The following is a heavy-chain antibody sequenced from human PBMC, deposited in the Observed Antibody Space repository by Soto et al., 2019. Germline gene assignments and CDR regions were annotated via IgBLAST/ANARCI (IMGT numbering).Heavy chain of an antibody. V-gene: IGHV3-11*01. Sequence: QVQLVESGGGLVKPGGSLRLSCAASGFTFSDYYMSWIRPATGKGLEWFSYISSSGRTIYYADSVKGRFTISMDNAKNSLYLPMNPLRAEDTDVYSCATVPIGVVPAEIRHYYYGIDFWGRGTTVTF. CDR2: ISSSGRTI. J-gene: IGHJ6*02. CDR1: GFTFSDYY. D-gene: IGHD2-2*01. CDR3: ATVPIGVVPAEIRHYYYGIDF.